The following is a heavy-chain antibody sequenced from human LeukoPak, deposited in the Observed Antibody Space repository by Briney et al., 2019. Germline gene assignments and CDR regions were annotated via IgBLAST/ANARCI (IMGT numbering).Heavy chain of an antibody. V-gene: IGHV4-38-2*02. J-gene: IGHJ4*02. CDR1: AYSVTSDYF. Sequence: PSETLSLTCTVSAYSVTSDYFCGWIRQPPGKGLEWVGNVDPSGNTYYNPSLKSRATISLDTSKKDYSLKLTSVTAADTAIYYCATVRASHYGDWFFDYWGQGTLVTVSS. D-gene: IGHD4-17*01. CDR3: ATVRASHYGDWFFDY. CDR2: VDPSGNT.